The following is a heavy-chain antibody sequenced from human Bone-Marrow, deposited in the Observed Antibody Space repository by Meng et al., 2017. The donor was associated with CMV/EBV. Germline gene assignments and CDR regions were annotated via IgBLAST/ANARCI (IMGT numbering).Heavy chain of an antibody. CDR3: AKDSIGWFDP. D-gene: IGHD2/OR15-2a*01. CDR2: IWYDGSNK. CDR1: GVTFRSYS. Sequence: LSCAASGVTFRSYSVHWVRQAPGKGLEWVAVIWYDGSNKCYADSVKGRFTISRDNSKNTLYLQMNSLRAEDTAVYYCAKDSIGWFDPWGQGTLVTVSS. J-gene: IGHJ5*02. V-gene: IGHV3-33*06.